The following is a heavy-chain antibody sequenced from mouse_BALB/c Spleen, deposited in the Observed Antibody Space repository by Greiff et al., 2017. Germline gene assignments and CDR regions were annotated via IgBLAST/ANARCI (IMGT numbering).Heavy chain of an antibody. J-gene: IGHJ2*01. V-gene: IGHV5-17*02. CDR2: ISSGSSTI. CDR3: ARGYRYDYFDY. Sequence: EVKLVESGGGLVQPGGSRKLSCAASGFTFSSFGMHWVRQAPEKGLEWVAYISSGSSTIYYADTVKGRFTISRDNPKNTLFLQMTSLRSEDTAMYYCARGYRYDYFDYWGQGTTLTVSS. CDR1: GFTFSSFG. D-gene: IGHD2-14*01.